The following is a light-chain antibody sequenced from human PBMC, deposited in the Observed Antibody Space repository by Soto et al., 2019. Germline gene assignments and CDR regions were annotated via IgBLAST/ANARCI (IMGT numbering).Light chain of an antibody. CDR3: QQSYSNLLT. Sequence: DIQMTQSPSSLSASVGDRVTITCRASQSISSYLNWYQQTKGKAPKILIYAASSLQSGVPSRFSGSGSGTDFTLTISSLQPEDFATYYCQQSYSNLLTFGGGTKVDIK. V-gene: IGKV1-39*01. CDR1: QSISSY. J-gene: IGKJ4*01. CDR2: AAS.